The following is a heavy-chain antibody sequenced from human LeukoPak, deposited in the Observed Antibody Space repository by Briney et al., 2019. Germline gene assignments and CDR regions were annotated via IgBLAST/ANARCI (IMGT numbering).Heavy chain of an antibody. CDR3: ARASAGAIFYYGMDV. Sequence: SETLSLTCTLSGGSTSRHYWSWIRQSPGKGLEWIGCIYNSGSTRYNPSLKSRVTISEDTSQNQFSLRLNSVTAADTAVYFCARASAGAIFYYGMDVWGQGTTVTVSS. CDR1: GGSTSRHY. V-gene: IGHV4-59*11. CDR2: IYNSGST. J-gene: IGHJ6*02. D-gene: IGHD3-3*01.